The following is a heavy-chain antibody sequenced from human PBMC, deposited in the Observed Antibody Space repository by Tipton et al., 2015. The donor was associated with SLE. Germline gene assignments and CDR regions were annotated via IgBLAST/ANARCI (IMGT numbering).Heavy chain of an antibody. J-gene: IGHJ3*02. CDR1: GGSIGSGGYY. Sequence: TLSLTCTVSGGSIGSGGYYWSWIRQHPGKGLEWIGYIYYSGRTYYNSSLKSRVTISVDTSTNQFSLKLSSVSAADTAVYYCAGGPTFVYDNSGYPTEGNAFDIWGQGTPVTVSS. CDR3: AGGPTFVYDNSGYPTEGNAFDI. V-gene: IGHV4-31*03. CDR2: IYYSGRT. D-gene: IGHD3-22*01.